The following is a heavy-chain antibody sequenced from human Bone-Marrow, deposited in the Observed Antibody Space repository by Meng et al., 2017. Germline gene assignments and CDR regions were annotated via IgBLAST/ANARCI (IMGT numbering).Heavy chain of an antibody. CDR2: ISSSGSTI. Sequence: GESLKISCAASGFTFSSYEMNWVRQAPGKGLEWVSYISSSGSTIYYADSVKGRFTISRDNAKNSLYLQTNSLRAEDTAVYYCARRVYIAVADYWYFDLWGRGTLVTVSS. CDR1: GFTFSSYE. V-gene: IGHV3-48*03. D-gene: IGHD6-13*01. CDR3: ARRVYIAVADYWYFDL. J-gene: IGHJ2*01.